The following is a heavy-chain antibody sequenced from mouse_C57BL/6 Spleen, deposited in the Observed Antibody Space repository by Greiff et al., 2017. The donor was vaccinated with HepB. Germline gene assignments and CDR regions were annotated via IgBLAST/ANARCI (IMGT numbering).Heavy chain of an antibody. J-gene: IGHJ3*01. CDR3: AREGPYDYDGFAY. D-gene: IGHD2-4*01. CDR2: ISSGSSTI. Sequence: EVQLVESGGGLVKPGGSLKLSCAASGFTFSDYGMHWVRQAPEKGLEWVAYISSGSSTIYYADTVKGRFTISRDNAKNTLFLQMTSLRSEDTAMYYCAREGPYDYDGFAYWGQGTLVTVSA. CDR1: GFTFSDYG. V-gene: IGHV5-17*01.